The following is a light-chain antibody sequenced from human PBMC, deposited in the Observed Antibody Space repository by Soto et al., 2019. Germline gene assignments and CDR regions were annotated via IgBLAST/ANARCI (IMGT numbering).Light chain of an antibody. J-gene: IGLJ3*02. V-gene: IGLV2-11*01. CDR1: SSDVGAYNF. Sequence: QSALTQPRSVSGSPGQSVTISCTGTSSDVGAYNFVSWYQQHPGKAPKLLIYEVNKRPSGVPGRFSGSKSGNTASLTISGLQAEDEADYYCCSRTTIDTGVFGGGTKLTVL. CDR2: EVN. CDR3: CSRTTIDTGV.